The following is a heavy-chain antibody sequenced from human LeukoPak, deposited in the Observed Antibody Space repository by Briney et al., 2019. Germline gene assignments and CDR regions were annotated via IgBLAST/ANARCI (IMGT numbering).Heavy chain of an antibody. CDR2: IYYSGST. CDR3: ARAICSTSCYGWGYYYYYMDV. V-gene: IGHV4-39*07. Sequence: SETLSLTCTVSGGSISSSSYYWGWIRQPPGKGLEWIGSIYYSGSTYYNPSLKSRVTISVDTSKNQFSLKLSSVTAADTAVYYCARAICSTSCYGWGYYYYYMDVWGKGTTVTVSS. CDR1: GGSISSSSYY. J-gene: IGHJ6*03. D-gene: IGHD2-2*01.